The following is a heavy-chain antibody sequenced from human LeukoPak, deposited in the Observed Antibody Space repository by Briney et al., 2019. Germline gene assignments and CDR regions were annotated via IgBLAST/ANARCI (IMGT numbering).Heavy chain of an antibody. D-gene: IGHD3-22*01. CDR2: ISYDGSNK. J-gene: IGHJ6*02. CDR3: ARARPWDSSRSYYFGMDV. Sequence: GRSLRLSCAASGFTFSSYAMHWVRQAPGKGLEWVAVISYDGSNKYYADSVKGRFTISRDNSKNTVYLQMNSLRDEDTAVYYCARARPWDSSRSYYFGMDVWGHGTTVTVSS. V-gene: IGHV3-30-3*01. CDR1: GFTFSSYA.